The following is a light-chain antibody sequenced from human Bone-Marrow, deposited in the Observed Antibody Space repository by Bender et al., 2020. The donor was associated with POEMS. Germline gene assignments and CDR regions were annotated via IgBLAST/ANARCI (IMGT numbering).Light chain of an antibody. CDR1: KLGDKY. CDR3: QVWDRSSDQPI. CDR2: QSN. V-gene: IGLV3-1*01. J-gene: IGLJ2*01. Sequence: SYELTQPPSVSVSPGQTASITCSGDKLGDKYAFWYQQKPGQSPVLVIYQSNKRPSGIPERLSDSNSENTATLTISRVEAGDEADYYCQVWDRSSDQPIFGGGTKLTVL.